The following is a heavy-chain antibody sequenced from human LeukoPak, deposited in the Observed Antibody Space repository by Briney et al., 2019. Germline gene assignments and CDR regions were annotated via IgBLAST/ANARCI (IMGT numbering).Heavy chain of an antibody. V-gene: IGHV1-18*01. CDR1: GYTFTSYG. CDR3: ATNPVPRGWNDPDAFDI. D-gene: IGHD1-1*01. J-gene: IGHJ3*02. Sequence: ASVKVSCKASGYTFTSYGISWVRQAPGQGPEWMGWISAYNGNTNYAQKLQGRVTMTTDTSTSTAYMELRSLRSDDTAVYYCATNPVPRGWNDPDAFDIWGQGTMVTVSS. CDR2: ISAYNGNT.